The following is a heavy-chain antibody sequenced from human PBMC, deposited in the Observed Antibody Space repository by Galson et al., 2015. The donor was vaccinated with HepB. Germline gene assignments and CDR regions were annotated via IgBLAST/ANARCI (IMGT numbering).Heavy chain of an antibody. CDR3: ARHPNTYYYGSGSYEWFDP. V-gene: IGHV3-74*01. D-gene: IGHD3-10*01. CDR2: INSDGSST. CDR1: GFSFNSYW. J-gene: IGHJ5*02. Sequence: LRLSCAASGFSFNSYWMHWVRQAPGKGLVWVSRINSDGSSTSYADSVKGRFTISRDNAKNTLYLQMKSLRAEDTAVYYCARHPNTYYYGSGSYEWFDPWGQGTLVTVSS.